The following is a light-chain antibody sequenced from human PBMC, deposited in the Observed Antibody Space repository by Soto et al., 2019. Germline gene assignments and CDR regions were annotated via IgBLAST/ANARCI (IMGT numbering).Light chain of an antibody. Sequence: DIQMTQSPSSLSASVGDRVTITCQASQDISNYLNWYQQKPGKAPKLLIYDASNLETGVPSRFSGSGSGTDFTFTISSLQAEDIATYYCHSELTFGGGTKVEIK. V-gene: IGKV1-33*01. CDR1: QDISNY. CDR2: DAS. J-gene: IGKJ4*01. CDR3: HSELT.